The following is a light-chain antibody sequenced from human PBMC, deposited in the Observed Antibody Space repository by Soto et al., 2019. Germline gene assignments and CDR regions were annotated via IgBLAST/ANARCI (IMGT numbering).Light chain of an antibody. CDR1: QSISSW. J-gene: IGKJ4*01. Sequence: DIQMTQSPSTRSSSVGDRVTITCRASQSISSWLAWYQQKPGKAPKLLIYDASSLESGVPSRFSGSGSGTEFTLTINNLKREDFATYYCQEANSFPTFGGGTKVDIK. CDR3: QEANSFPT. V-gene: IGKV1-5*01. CDR2: DAS.